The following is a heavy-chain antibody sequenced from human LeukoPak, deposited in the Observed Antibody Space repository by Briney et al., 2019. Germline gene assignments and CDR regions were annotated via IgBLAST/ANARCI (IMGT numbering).Heavy chain of an antibody. J-gene: IGHJ5*02. CDR3: ARDGRVAAAGTVWFDP. Sequence: ASVKVSCKASGYTFTSYGISWLRQAPGQGLEWMGWISAYNANTNYAQKLQGRVTMTTDTSTSTAYMELRSLRSDDTAVYYCARDGRVAAAGTVWFDPWGQGTLVTVSS. V-gene: IGHV1-18*01. D-gene: IGHD6-13*01. CDR1: GYTFTSYG. CDR2: ISAYNANT.